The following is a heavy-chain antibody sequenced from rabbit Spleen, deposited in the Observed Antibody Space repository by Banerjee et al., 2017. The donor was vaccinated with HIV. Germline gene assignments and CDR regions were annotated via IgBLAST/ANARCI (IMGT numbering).Heavy chain of an antibody. J-gene: IGHJ6*01. CDR3: AREDVGGSVSL. CDR1: GLDFSVSYW. CDR2: IDPLFGST. V-gene: IGHV1S43*01. Sequence: QEQLEESGGDLVKPGASLTLTCKASGLDFSVSYWICWVRQAPGKGLEWIGYIDPLFGSTYYANWVNGRFTISSDNAQNTVDLQMNSLTAADTATYFCAREDVGGSVSLWGPGTLVTVS. D-gene: IGHD1-1*01.